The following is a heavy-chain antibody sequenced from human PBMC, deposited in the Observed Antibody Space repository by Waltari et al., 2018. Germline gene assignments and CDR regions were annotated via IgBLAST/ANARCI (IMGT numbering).Heavy chain of an antibody. CDR2: IIPIWGTA. V-gene: IGHV1-69*01. CDR3: ARDTVAGTEGYYYYGMDV. J-gene: IGHJ6*02. Sequence: QVQLVQSGAEVKKPGSSVKVSCKASGGTFSSYAISWVRQAPGQGLEWMGGIIPIWGTANKAQKFKGRGRITADESTSTAYMELSSLRSEDTAVYYCARDTVAGTEGYYYYGMDVWGQGTTVTVSS. D-gene: IGHD6-19*01. CDR1: GGTFSSYA.